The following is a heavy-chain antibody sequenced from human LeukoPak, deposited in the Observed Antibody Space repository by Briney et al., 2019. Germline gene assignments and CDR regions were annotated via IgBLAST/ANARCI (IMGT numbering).Heavy chain of an antibody. CDR2: IVVGSGNT. J-gene: IGHJ4*02. Sequence: SVKVSCKASGFSFTSPAVQWVRQARGQRLEWIGWIVVGSGNTNYAQKFQERVTITRDMSTSTAYMELSSLRAEDTAVYYCARGTPDYWGQGTLVTVSS. CDR1: GFSFTSPA. CDR3: ARGTPDY. V-gene: IGHV1-58*01.